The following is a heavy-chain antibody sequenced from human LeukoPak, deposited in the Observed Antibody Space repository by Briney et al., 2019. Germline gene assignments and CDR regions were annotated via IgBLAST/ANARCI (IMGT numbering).Heavy chain of an antibody. CDR1: GYTFTGYY. CDR3: AREFGSTLRYFGWFFAGNWFDP. D-gene: IGHD3-9*01. Sequence: ASAKVSCKASGYTFTGYYMHWVRQAPGQGLEWMGWINPNSGGTNYAQKFQGRVTMTRDTSISTAYMELSRLRSDDTAVYYCAREFGSTLRYFGWFFAGNWFDPWGQGTLVTVSS. J-gene: IGHJ5*02. V-gene: IGHV1-2*02. CDR2: INPNSGGT.